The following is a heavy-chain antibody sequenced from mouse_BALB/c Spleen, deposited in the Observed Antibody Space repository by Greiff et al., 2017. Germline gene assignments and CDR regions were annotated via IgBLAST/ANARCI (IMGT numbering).Heavy chain of an antibody. Sequence: VQVVESGPGLVQPSQSLSITCTVSGFSLTSYGVHWVRQSPGKGLEWLGVIWSGGSTDYNAAFISRLSISKDNSKSQVFFKMNSLQANDTAIYYCARRRGSYYGNYDYAMDYWGQGTSVTVSS. D-gene: IGHD2-10*01. V-gene: IGHV2-2*02. J-gene: IGHJ4*01. CDR2: IWSGGST. CDR1: GFSLTSYG. CDR3: ARRRGSYYGNYDYAMDY.